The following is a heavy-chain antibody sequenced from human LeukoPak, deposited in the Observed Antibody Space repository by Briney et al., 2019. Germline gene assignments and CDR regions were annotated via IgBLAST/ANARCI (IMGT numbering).Heavy chain of an antibody. CDR2: IYPGDSDT. V-gene: IGHV5-51*01. Sequence: GESLKISCKGSGYSFTSYWIGWVRQMPGKGLEWMGIIYPGDSDTRYSPSFQGQVTISADKSISTAYLQWSSLKASDTAMYYCARQVYYGSGSYYRNTYVFDIWGQGTMVTVSS. CDR1: GYSFTSYW. J-gene: IGHJ3*02. D-gene: IGHD3-10*01. CDR3: ARQVYYGSGSYYRNTYVFDI.